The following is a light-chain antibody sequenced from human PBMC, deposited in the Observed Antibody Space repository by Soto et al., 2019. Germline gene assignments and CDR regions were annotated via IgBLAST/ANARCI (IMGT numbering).Light chain of an antibody. CDR2: EGS. J-gene: IGLJ1*01. CDR3: CSYAGNSSSV. CDR1: SSDVGSYNL. Sequence: QSVLTQTSSASGSPGQSVTISCTGTSSDVGSYNLVSWYQQHPGTAPKLMIYEGSKWPSGVSNRFSGSKSGNTASLTISGLQAEDEADYYCCSYAGNSSSVFGTGTTVTVL. V-gene: IGLV2-23*01.